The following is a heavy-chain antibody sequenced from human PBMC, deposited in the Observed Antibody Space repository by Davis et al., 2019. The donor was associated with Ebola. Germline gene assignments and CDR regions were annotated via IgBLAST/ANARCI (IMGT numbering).Heavy chain of an antibody. CDR3: ARARTYYYDSSGHDAFDI. J-gene: IGHJ3*02. V-gene: IGHV1-69*10. Sequence: SVKVSCKASGGTFSSYAISWVRQAPGQGLEWMGGIIPILGIANYAQKFQGRVTITADKSTSTAYMELRSLRSDDTAVYYCARARTYYYDSSGHDAFDIWGQGTMVTVSS. CDR2: IIPILGIA. D-gene: IGHD3-22*01. CDR1: GGTFSSYA.